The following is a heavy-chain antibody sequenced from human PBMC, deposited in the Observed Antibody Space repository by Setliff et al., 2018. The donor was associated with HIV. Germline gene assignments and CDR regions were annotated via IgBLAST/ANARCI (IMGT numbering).Heavy chain of an antibody. CDR1: GGSITSYY. Sequence: NPSETLSLTCTVSGGSITSYYWSWIRQPAGKGLEWFGRIYISGTTYYNPSLKSRVTISVDTSKIQFSLNLRSVTASDTAVYYCVRYRSKIAWFDPWGQGTLVTVSS. D-gene: IGHD1-26*01. CDR2: IYISGTT. J-gene: IGHJ5*02. CDR3: VRYRSKIAWFDP. V-gene: IGHV4-4*07.